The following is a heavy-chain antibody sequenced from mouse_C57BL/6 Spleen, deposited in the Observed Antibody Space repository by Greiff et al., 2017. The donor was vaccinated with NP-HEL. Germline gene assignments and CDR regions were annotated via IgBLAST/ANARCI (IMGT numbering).Heavy chain of an antibody. CDR2: ISYSGST. Sequence: EVQLQQSGPGMVKPSQSLSLTCTVTGYSITSGYDWHWIRHFPGNKLEWMGYISYSGSTNYNPSLKSRISITHDTSKNHFFLKLNSVTTEDTATYYCARADGYYDLYYLDYWGQGTTLTVSS. CDR3: ARADGYYDLYYLDY. D-gene: IGHD2-3*01. J-gene: IGHJ2*01. CDR1: GYSITSGYD. V-gene: IGHV3-1*01.